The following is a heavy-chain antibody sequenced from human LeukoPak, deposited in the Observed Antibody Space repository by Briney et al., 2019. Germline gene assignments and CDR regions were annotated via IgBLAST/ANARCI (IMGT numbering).Heavy chain of an antibody. D-gene: IGHD1-26*01. V-gene: IGHV3-23*01. J-gene: IGHJ5*02. Sequence: GGSLRLSCAASGFTFSSYAMGWVRQAPGKGLEWVSAMNPSGVSTYYADSVKGRFTISRDNSKNTLYLQMNSLRAEDTAVYYCAKTSYIGRGNWFDPWGQGTLVTVSS. CDR1: GFTFSSYA. CDR3: AKTSYIGRGNWFDP. CDR2: MNPSGVST.